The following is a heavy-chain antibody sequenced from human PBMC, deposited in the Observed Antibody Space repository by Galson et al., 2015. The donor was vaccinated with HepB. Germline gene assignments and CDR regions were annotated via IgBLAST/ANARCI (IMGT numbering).Heavy chain of an antibody. CDR3: TRRLWMDA. CDR1: GFSLTTSGMF. Sequence: PALVKPTQTLTLTCTFSGFSLTTSGMFVSWIRQPPGKALEWLALIDWEGDKYYQPSLRTRLTISKDASKNQVVLTMTNMDPADTATYYCTRRLWMDAWGNGTTVTVSS. CDR2: IDWEGDK. V-gene: IGHV2-70*01. J-gene: IGHJ6*04.